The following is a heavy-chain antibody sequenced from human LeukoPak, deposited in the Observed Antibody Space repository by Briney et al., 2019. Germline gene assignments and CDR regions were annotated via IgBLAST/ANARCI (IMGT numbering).Heavy chain of an antibody. D-gene: IGHD6-13*01. CDR3: AKDMQIAAAGSDNWFDP. J-gene: IGHJ5*02. CDR2: ISWNSGSI. V-gene: IGHV3-9*01. CDR1: GFTFDDYA. Sequence: PGGSLRLSCAASGFTFDDYAMNWVRQAPGKGLEWVSGISWNSGSIGYADSVKGRFTISRDNAKNSLYLQMNSLRAEDTALYYCAKDMQIAAAGSDNWFDPWGQGTLVTVSS.